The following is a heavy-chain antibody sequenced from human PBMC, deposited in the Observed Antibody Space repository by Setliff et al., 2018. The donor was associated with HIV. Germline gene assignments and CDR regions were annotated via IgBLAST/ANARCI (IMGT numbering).Heavy chain of an antibody. CDR2: ISAYNGDT. CDR1: GYTFSNYG. V-gene: IGHV1-18*01. Sequence: GASVKVSCKASGYTFSNYGISWVRQAPGQGREWMGWISAYNGDTKYAQKLQDRVTMTTDTSTSTAYLELRSLRSDDTAVYYCARDPYFWSGYDYWGQGTLVTVSS. J-gene: IGHJ4*02. CDR3: ARDPYFWSGYDY. D-gene: IGHD3-3*01.